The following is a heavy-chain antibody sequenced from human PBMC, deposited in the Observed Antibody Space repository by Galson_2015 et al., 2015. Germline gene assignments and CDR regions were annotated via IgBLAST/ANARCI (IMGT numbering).Heavy chain of an antibody. CDR2: ISSSGSTI. D-gene: IGHD4-17*01. Sequence: SLRLSCAASGFTFSSYEMNWVRQAPGKGLEWVSYISSSGSTIYYADSVKGRFTISRDNAENSLYLQMNSLRAEDTAVYYCASGYGDYGKDWGQGTLVTVSS. CDR1: GFTFSSYE. CDR3: ASGYGDYGKD. V-gene: IGHV3-48*03. J-gene: IGHJ4*02.